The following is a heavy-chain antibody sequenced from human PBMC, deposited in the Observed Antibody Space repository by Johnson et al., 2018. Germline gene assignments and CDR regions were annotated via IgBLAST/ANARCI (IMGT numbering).Heavy chain of an antibody. CDR1: GFTFDDYA. CDR3: AKTPVGWLGEGAEYFQH. D-gene: IGHD3-3*01. Sequence: VQLVESGGGLVQPGRSXRLSCAASGFTFDDYAMHWGRQAPGKGVEWVSGISWNSGSIGYADSVEGRFTISRDKAKNSLYLQMNSLRPEDTALYYCAKTPVGWLGEGAEYFQHWGQGTLVTVSS. J-gene: IGHJ1*01. CDR2: ISWNSGSI. V-gene: IGHV3-9*01.